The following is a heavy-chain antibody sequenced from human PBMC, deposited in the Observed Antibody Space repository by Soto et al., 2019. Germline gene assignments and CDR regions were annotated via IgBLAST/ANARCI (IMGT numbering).Heavy chain of an antibody. Sequence: PGGSLRLSCAASGFTFSSYAMGWVRQAPGKGLEWVSAISGSGGSTYYADSVKGRFTISRDNSKNTLYLQMNSLRAEDTAVYYCAKELEMATIRAGPFDYWGQGTLVTVSS. J-gene: IGHJ4*02. CDR1: GFTFSSYA. D-gene: IGHD5-12*01. CDR2: ISGSGGST. CDR3: AKELEMATIRAGPFDY. V-gene: IGHV3-23*01.